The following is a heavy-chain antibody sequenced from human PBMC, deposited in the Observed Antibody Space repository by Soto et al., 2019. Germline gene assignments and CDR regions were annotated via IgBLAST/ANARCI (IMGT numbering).Heavy chain of an antibody. Sequence: KTSETLSLTCTVSGGSISSYYWSWIRQPPGKGLEWIGYIYYSGSTNYNPSLKSRVTISVDTSKNQFSLKLSSVTAADTAVYYFARVRCLEWLWYDPSGQGTLVTGSS. CDR2: IYYSGST. CDR3: ARVRCLEWLWYDP. CDR1: GGSISSYY. V-gene: IGHV4-59*01. J-gene: IGHJ5*02. D-gene: IGHD3-3*01.